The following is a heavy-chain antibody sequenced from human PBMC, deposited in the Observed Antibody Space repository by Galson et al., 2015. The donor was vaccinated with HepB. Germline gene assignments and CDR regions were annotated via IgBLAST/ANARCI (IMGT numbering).Heavy chain of an antibody. D-gene: IGHD2-2*01. Sequence: SLRLSCAASGFTFGDYAMSWFRQAPGKGLEWVGFIRSKAYGGTTEYAASVKGRFTISRDDSKSIAYLQMNSLKTEDTAVYYCTRVVVVPAAIPPGTTRSWVPLWLAFDIWGQGTMVTVSS. CDR2: IRSKAYGGTT. J-gene: IGHJ3*02. CDR1: GFTFGDYA. CDR3: TRVVVVPAAIPPGTTRSWVPLWLAFDI. V-gene: IGHV3-49*03.